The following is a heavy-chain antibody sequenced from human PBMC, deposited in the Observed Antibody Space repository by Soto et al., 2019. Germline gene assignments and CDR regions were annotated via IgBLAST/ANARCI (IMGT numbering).Heavy chain of an antibody. V-gene: IGHV4-31*03. CDR3: ARAVDVDPPDY. Sequence: PSETLSLTCTVSGASISRGGYSWSWIRQHPGKGLEWIGYMFYSGNAHYNPTLQSRVTLSLDTFNNHFYLNLTSITVADSAVYYCARAVDVDPPDYWGPGTLVTVSS. CDR1: GASISRGGYS. CDR2: MFYSGNA. J-gene: IGHJ4*02.